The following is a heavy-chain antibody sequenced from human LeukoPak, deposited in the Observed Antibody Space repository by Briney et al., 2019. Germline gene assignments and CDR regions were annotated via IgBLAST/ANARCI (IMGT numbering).Heavy chain of an antibody. Sequence: EASVKVSCKASGFTFTSSAMQWVRQARGQRLEWIGWIVVGSGNTNYAQKFQERVTITRDMYTSTAYMELSSLRSEDTAVYYCAAHHGGGYNISDYWGQGTLVTVSS. CDR1: GFTFTSSA. V-gene: IGHV1-58*02. J-gene: IGHJ4*02. CDR2: IVVGSGNT. D-gene: IGHD5-24*01. CDR3: AAHHGGGYNISDY.